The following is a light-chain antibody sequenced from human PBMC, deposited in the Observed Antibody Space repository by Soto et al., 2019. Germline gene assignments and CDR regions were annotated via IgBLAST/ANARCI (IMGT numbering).Light chain of an antibody. CDR3: QQLNSYPSIT. CDR1: QGISSY. Sequence: DIQLTQSPSFLSASVGDRVTITCRASQGISSYLAWYQQKPGKAPKPLIYAASTLQSGVPSRFNGSGSGTEFTLTISSLQPEDFATYYCQQLNSYPSITFGQGTRLEIK. V-gene: IGKV1-9*01. J-gene: IGKJ5*01. CDR2: AAS.